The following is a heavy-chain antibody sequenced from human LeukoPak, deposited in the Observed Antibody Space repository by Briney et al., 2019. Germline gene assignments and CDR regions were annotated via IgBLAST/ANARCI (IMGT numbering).Heavy chain of an antibody. Sequence: PGGSLRLSCVVSGFTFSSYGMSWVRQAPGKGLEWVSAISGSGGSTYYADSVKGRFTISRDNSKNTLYLQMNSLRAEDTAVYYCAKYSGYEYYYHYYMDVWGKGTTVTISS. CDR2: ISGSGGST. CDR1: GFTFSSYG. D-gene: IGHD5-12*01. V-gene: IGHV3-23*01. J-gene: IGHJ6*03. CDR3: AKYSGYEYYYHYYMDV.